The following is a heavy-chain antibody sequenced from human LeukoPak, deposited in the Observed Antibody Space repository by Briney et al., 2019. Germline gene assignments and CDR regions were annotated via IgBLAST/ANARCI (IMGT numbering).Heavy chain of an antibody. D-gene: IGHD4-17*01. CDR3: AKDRYGDYSFES. J-gene: IGHJ4*02. V-gene: IGHV3-23*01. Sequence: PGGCLRLSCAASGFTFSRLAMSWVRQAPGKGLEWVSAISGSGSDTYYAASVEGRFTVSRDTSKNTLYLQMNSLRAADTALYYCAKDRYGDYSFESWGQGTLVTVSS. CDR1: GFTFSRLA. CDR2: ISGSGSDT.